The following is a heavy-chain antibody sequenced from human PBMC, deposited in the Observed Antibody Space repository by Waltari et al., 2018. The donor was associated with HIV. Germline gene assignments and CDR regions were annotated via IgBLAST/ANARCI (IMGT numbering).Heavy chain of an antibody. V-gene: IGHV4-61*02. J-gene: IGHJ4*02. CDR2: IYTSGST. Sequence: QVQLQESGPGLVKPSQTLSLTCTVSGGSISSGSYYWSWIRQPAGKGLEWIGRIYTSGSTNYNPSLKSRVTISVDTSKNQFSLKLSSVTAADTAVYYCARDSGSGGNSVWGQGTLVTVSS. CDR3: ARDSGSGGNSV. D-gene: IGHD2-15*01. CDR1: GGSISSGSYY.